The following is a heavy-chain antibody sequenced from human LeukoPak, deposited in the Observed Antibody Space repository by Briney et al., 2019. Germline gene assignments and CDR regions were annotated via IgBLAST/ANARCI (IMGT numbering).Heavy chain of an antibody. CDR2: IRSKAYGGTT. V-gene: IGHV3-49*04. CDR3: TTDSSGWDPRGY. CDR1: GFTFGDYA. J-gene: IGHJ4*02. D-gene: IGHD6-19*01. Sequence: GGSLRLSCTASGFTFGDYAMSWVRQAPGKGLEWVGFIRSKAYGGTTEYAASVKGRFTISRDDSKSIAYLQMNSLKTEDTAVYYCTTDSSGWDPRGYWGQGTLVTVSS.